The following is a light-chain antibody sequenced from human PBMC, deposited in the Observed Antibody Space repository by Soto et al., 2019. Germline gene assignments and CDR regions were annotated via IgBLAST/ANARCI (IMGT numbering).Light chain of an antibody. J-gene: IGLJ1*01. CDR1: SSNIGSNY. Sequence: QSVLTQPPSASGTPGQRVTISCSGSSSNIGSNYVYWYQQLPGTAPKLLIYRNNQRPSGVPDRFSGSKSGTSASLAISGLRSEDEADYYCAAWDDSPSYVFGTGTKFTVL. CDR2: RNN. CDR3: AAWDDSPSYV. V-gene: IGLV1-47*01.